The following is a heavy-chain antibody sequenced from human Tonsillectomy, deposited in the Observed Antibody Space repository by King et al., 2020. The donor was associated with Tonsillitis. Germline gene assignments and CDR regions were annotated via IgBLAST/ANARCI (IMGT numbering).Heavy chain of an antibody. V-gene: IGHV1-18*01. J-gene: IGHJ4*02. Sequence: QLVQSGAEVKKPGSSVKVSCRASGYTFTNYGISWGRQAPGRGREWMGGLSTYNGYTNYAQKIQGRVTMTTYTSTNKAYMELRSLRSDDTAVYYRARDIGAAAGTSPGYWGQGTLVTVSS. CDR3: ARDIGAAAGTSPGY. CDR2: LSTYNGYT. CDR1: GYTFTNYG. D-gene: IGHD6-13*01.